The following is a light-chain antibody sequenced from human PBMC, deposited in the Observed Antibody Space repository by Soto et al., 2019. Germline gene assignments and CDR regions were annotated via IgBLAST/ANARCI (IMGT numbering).Light chain of an antibody. V-gene: IGKV3-20*01. Sequence: EIVLTQSPGTLSSSPGERATLSCRASQSVNSRYLAWYQQKPGQAPRLLIYGASSRATGIPDSFSGSGSGTDFTLTISRLEPEDFAVYYCQQYGSSPQTFGQGTKVDIK. J-gene: IGKJ1*01. CDR1: QSVNSRY. CDR2: GAS. CDR3: QQYGSSPQT.